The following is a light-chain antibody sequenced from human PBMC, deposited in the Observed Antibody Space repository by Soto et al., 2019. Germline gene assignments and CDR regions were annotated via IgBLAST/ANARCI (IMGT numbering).Light chain of an antibody. CDR3: QQYNNWPET. Sequence: EILMMQSPATLSVSPGERATLSCRASQSVGGDLAWYQQKPGQAPRLLISGASTRASGIPARFSGSGSGTEFTLTISSLQSEDFAFYYCQQYNNWPETFGQGTKVEIK. CDR2: GAS. V-gene: IGKV3-15*01. CDR1: QSVGGD. J-gene: IGKJ1*01.